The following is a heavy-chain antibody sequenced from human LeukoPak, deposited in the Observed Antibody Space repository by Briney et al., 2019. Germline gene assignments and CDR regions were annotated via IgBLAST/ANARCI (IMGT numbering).Heavy chain of an antibody. V-gene: IGHV3-11*01. CDR3: ARTTRGYSYGPFDY. Sequence: GGSLRLSCAASGFTFSDYYMTWIRQAPGKGLECVSHISSSGSTIFYADSVKGRFTISRDNAQNSLYLQMNSLRADDTAMYYCARTTRGYSYGPFDYWGQGTLVTVSS. D-gene: IGHD5-18*01. CDR2: ISSSGSTI. CDR1: GFTFSDYY. J-gene: IGHJ4*02.